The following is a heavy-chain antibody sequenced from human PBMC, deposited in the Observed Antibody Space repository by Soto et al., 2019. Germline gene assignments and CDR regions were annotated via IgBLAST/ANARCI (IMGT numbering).Heavy chain of an antibody. D-gene: IGHD2-15*01. CDR1: GGPFSSYT. V-gene: IGHV1-69*02. CDR3: ARGDIVGVVAAVGEDYYMDV. Sequence: QVQLVQSGAEVKKPGSSVKVSCKASGGPFSSYTISWVRQAPGQGLEWMGRIIPILGIANYAQKFQGRVTITADKSTSTAYVELSSLRCEDTAVYYCARGDIVGVVAAVGEDYYMDVWGKGPTVTPSS. CDR2: IIPILGIA. J-gene: IGHJ6*03.